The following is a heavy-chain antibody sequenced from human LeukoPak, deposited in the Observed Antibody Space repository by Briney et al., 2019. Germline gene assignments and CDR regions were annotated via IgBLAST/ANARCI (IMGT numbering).Heavy chain of an antibody. CDR3: AKDQDESAAPPRDY. CDR1: GFTFSRYA. J-gene: IGHJ4*02. D-gene: IGHD6-13*01. CDR2: ISGSGGST. V-gene: IGHV3-23*01. Sequence: GGSLRLSCAASGFTFSRYAMSWVRQAPGKGLEWVSAISGSGGSTYYADSVRGRFTISRDNSKNTLYLQMNSLRAEDTAVYYCAKDQDESAAPPRDYWGQGTLVTVSS.